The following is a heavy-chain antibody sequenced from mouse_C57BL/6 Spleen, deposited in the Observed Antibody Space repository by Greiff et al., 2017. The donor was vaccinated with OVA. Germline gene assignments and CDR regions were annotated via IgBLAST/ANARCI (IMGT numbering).Heavy chain of an antibody. CDR1: GYTFTSYW. CDR2: IDPNSGGT. D-gene: IGHD1-1*01. J-gene: IGHJ4*01. Sequence: QVQLQQPGAELVKPGASVKLSCKASGYTFTSYWMHWVKQRPGRGLEWIGRIDPNSGGTKYNEKFKSKATLTVDKPSSTAYMQLSSLTSEDSAVYYCARPYYGSSYNAMDYWGQGTSVTVSS. CDR3: ARPYYGSSYNAMDY. V-gene: IGHV1-72*01.